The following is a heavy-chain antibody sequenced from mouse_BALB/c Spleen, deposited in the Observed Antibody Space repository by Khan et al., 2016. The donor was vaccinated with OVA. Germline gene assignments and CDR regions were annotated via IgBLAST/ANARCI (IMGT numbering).Heavy chain of an antibody. Sequence: QVQLKQSGPGLVAPSQSLSITCTVSGISLTSYGVTWVRQPPGKGLEWLGVIWGDGNTNYHSTLRSRLSISKDKSRSQVFLTLNSLQTDDTATYYCAKFFYGGISDWYFDVWGAGTTVTVSS. D-gene: IGHD1-1*01. J-gene: IGHJ1*01. CDR3: AKFFYGGISDWYFDV. V-gene: IGHV2-3*01. CDR1: GISLTSYG. CDR2: IWGDGNT.